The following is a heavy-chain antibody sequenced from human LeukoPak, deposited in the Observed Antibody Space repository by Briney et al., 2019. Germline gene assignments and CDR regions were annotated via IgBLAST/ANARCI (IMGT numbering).Heavy chain of an antibody. V-gene: IGHV3-13*01. CDR3: ARGPGYSSGWRPYYFDY. Sequence: PGGSLRLSCAASGFTFSSYDMHWVRQATGKGLEWVSAIGTAGDTYYPGSVKGRFTISRENAKNSLYLQMNSLRAGDTAVYYCARGPGYSSGWRPYYFDYWGQGTLVTVSS. CDR1: GFTFSSYD. J-gene: IGHJ4*02. CDR2: IGTAGDT. D-gene: IGHD6-19*01.